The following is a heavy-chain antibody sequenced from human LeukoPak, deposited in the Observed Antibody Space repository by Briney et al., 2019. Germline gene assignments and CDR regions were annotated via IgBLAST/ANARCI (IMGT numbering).Heavy chain of an antibody. CDR1: GYTLTSYY. J-gene: IGHJ4*02. CDR3: ARVAYDYVWGSYRSPFYYFDY. CDR2: INPSGGST. D-gene: IGHD3-16*02. Sequence: ASVKVSCKASGYTLTSYYMHWVRQAPGQGLEWMGIINPSGGSTSYAQKFQGRVTMTRDMSTSTVYMELSSLRSEDTAVYYCARVAYDYVWGSYRSPFYYFDYWGQGTLVTVSS. V-gene: IGHV1-46*01.